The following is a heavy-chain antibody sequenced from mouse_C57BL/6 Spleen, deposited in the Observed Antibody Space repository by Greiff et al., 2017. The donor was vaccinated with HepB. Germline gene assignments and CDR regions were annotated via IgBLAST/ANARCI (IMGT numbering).Heavy chain of an antibody. CDR1: GYTFTSYW. CDR3: ARLGEGAMDY. CDR2: IDPSDSYT. V-gene: IGHV1-69*01. D-gene: IGHD3-3*01. J-gene: IGHJ4*01. Sequence: QVQLQQPGAELVMPGASVKLSCKASGYTFTSYWMHWVKQRPGQGLEWFGEIDPSDSYTNYNQKFKGKSTLTVDKSSSTAYMQLSSLTSEDSAVYYCARLGEGAMDYWGQGTSVTVSS.